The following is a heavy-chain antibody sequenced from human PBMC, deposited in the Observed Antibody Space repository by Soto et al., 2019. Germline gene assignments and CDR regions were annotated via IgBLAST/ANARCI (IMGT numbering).Heavy chain of an antibody. J-gene: IGHJ1*01. CDR1: GFTVSSNC. V-gene: IGHV3-53*01. CDR3: ARDRVESGYPEYFQH. Sequence: EVQLVESGGGLIQPGGSLRLSCAASGFTVSSNCMSWVRQAPGKGLEWVSVIYGGGSTYYADSVKGRFTISRDNSKNTLYLQMNSLRAEDTAVYYCARDRVESGYPEYFQHWGQGTLVTVSS. D-gene: IGHD3-22*01. CDR2: IYGGGST.